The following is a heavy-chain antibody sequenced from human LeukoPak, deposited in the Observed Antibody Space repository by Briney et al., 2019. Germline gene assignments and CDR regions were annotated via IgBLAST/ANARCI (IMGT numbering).Heavy chain of an antibody. D-gene: IGHD3-3*01. V-gene: IGHV4-39*01. CDR3: ARGSYIISSGYYRPFDN. Sequence: ASETLSLTCTVSGGSISSSSYYWGWIRQPPGKGLEWIGSIYYSGSTYYNPSLKSRVTISVDTSKNQFSLKLSSVTAADTATYFCARGSYIISSGYYRPFDNWGQGIRVIVSS. CDR1: GGSISSSSYY. CDR2: IYYSGST. J-gene: IGHJ4*02.